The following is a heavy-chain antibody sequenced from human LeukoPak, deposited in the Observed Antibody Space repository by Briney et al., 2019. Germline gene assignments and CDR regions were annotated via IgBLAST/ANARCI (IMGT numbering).Heavy chain of an antibody. J-gene: IGHJ6*03. CDR3: ARDQKFSSSWYGPFYYYYMDV. V-gene: IGHV6-1*01. Sequence: SQTLSLTCAISGDSVSSNSAAWNWIRQSPSRGLEWLGRTYYRSKWYNDYAVSVKSRITINPDTSKNQFSLQLNSVTPEDTAVYYCARDQKFSSSWYGPFYYYYMDVWGKGTTVTISS. D-gene: IGHD6-13*01. CDR1: GDSVSSNSAA. CDR2: TYYRSKWYN.